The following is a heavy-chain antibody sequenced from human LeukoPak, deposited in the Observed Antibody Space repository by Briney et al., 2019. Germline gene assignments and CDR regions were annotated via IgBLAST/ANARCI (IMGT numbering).Heavy chain of an antibody. V-gene: IGHV3-23*01. CDR3: ARGAPYYDFWSASGGVDY. J-gene: IGHJ4*02. CDR1: GFTFSSYA. CDR2: ISGSGGST. Sequence: GGSLRLSCAASGFTFSSYAMSWVRQAPGKGLEWVSAISGSGGSTYYVDSVKGRFTISRDNSKNTLYLQMNSLRAEDTAVYYCARGAPYYDFWSASGGVDYWGQGTLVTVSS. D-gene: IGHD3-3*01.